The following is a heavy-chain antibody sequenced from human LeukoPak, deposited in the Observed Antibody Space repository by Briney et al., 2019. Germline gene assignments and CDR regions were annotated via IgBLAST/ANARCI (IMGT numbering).Heavy chain of an antibody. D-gene: IGHD5-12*01. J-gene: IGHJ3*02. Sequence: GESLKISCKGSGYSFTSYWIGWVRQMPGKGLEWMGIIYPGDSDTRYSPSFQGQVTISADKSISTAYLQWSSLKASDTAMYYCARQNRGYSGYEGAFDIWGQGTMVTVSS. CDR3: ARQNRGYSGYEGAFDI. CDR2: IYPGDSDT. V-gene: IGHV5-51*01. CDR1: GYSFTSYW.